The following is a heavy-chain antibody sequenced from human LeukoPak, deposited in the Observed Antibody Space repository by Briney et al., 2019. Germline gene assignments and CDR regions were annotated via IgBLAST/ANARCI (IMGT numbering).Heavy chain of an antibody. Sequence: PGGSLRLSCAASGFTFSSYGMHWVRQAPGKGLEWVAVISYDGSNKYYADSVKGRFTISRDNAKNSLYLQMNSLRAEDTALYYCTKVGDCSGGSCYSLGYGMDVWGQGTTVTVSS. CDR2: ISYDGSNK. V-gene: IGHV3-30*18. CDR3: TKVGDCSGGSCYSLGYGMDV. CDR1: GFTFSSYG. J-gene: IGHJ6*02. D-gene: IGHD2-15*01.